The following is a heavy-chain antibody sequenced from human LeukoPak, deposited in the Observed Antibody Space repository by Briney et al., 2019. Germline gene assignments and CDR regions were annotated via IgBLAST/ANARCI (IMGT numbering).Heavy chain of an antibody. V-gene: IGHV4-34*01. J-gene: IGHJ5*02. Sequence: SETLSLTCAVYGGSFSGYYWSWIRQPPGKGLEWIGEINHSGSTNYNPSLKSRVTIPVDTSKNQFSLKLSSVTAADTAVYYCARGSGFGELVSWFDPWGQGTLVTVSS. CDR1: GGSFSGYY. CDR3: ARGSGFGELVSWFDP. D-gene: IGHD3-10*01. CDR2: INHSGST.